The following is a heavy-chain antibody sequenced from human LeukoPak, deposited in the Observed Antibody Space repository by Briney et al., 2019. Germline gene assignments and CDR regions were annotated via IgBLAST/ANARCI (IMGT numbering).Heavy chain of an antibody. Sequence: PGGSLRLSFAASGFTLSNYAMSWVRQAPGKGLEWVSAISGSGGSTYYADSVKGRFTISRDNSKNTLYLQMNSLRAEDTAVYYCAKEGYSYGDYWGQGTLVTVSS. J-gene: IGHJ4*02. CDR1: GFTLSNYA. CDR3: AKEGYSYGDY. CDR2: ISGSGGST. D-gene: IGHD5-18*01. V-gene: IGHV3-23*01.